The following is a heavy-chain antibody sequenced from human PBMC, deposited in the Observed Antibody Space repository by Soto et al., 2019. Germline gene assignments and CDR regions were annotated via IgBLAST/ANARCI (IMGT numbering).Heavy chain of an antibody. Sequence: LRLSCAASGFTFSGSAMHWVRHASGKGLEWVGRIRSKANSYATAYAASVKGRFTISRDDSKNTAYLQMNSLKTEDTAVYYCTRRDCSSTSCYFYYGMDVWGQGTTVTVSS. D-gene: IGHD2-2*01. V-gene: IGHV3-73*01. J-gene: IGHJ6*02. CDR1: GFTFSGSA. CDR2: IRSKANSYAT. CDR3: TRRDCSSTSCYFYYGMDV.